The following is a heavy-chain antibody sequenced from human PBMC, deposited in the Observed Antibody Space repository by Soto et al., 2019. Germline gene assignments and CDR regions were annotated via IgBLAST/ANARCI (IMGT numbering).Heavy chain of an antibody. Sequence: ASVKVSCKASGYTFTGYYMHWVRQAPGQGLEWMGWINPNSGGTNYAQKFQGRVTMTRDTSISTAYMELSRLRSDDTAVYYCARDNRQGKGYGSGSRVAFDIWGQGTMVTVSS. CDR1: GYTFTGYY. D-gene: IGHD3-10*01. V-gene: IGHV1-2*02. CDR2: INPNSGGT. J-gene: IGHJ3*02. CDR3: ARDNRQGKGYGSGSRVAFDI.